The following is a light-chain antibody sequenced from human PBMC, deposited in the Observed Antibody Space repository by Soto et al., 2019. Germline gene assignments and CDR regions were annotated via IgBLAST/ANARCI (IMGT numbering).Light chain of an antibody. V-gene: IGKV3-11*01. Sequence: EIVLTQSPATLSLSPGERATLSCRASQSVSSYLAWYRQKPGQAPRLLIYDASNRATGIPARFSGSGSGTDFTLTISSLEPEDFAVYYCQQRSSWPWTFDQGTKVEIK. CDR3: QQRSSWPWT. CDR2: DAS. J-gene: IGKJ1*01. CDR1: QSVSSY.